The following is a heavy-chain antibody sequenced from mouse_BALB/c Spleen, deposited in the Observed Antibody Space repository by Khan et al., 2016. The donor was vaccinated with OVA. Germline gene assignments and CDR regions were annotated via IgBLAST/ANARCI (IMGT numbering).Heavy chain of an antibody. D-gene: IGHD3-3*01. V-gene: IGHV1S135*01. CDR1: DYSFTTYY. CDR2: IDPFNGGV. Sequence: EVQLQQFGPELMKPGASLNISCKASDYSFTTYYIHWVKQSHGKSLEWIGYIDPFNGGVDYNRKFKDKATLTVDKSSNTAYMHLSSLTSDDSAVYYCVRGTFDYWGQGTLVTVSA. J-gene: IGHJ3*01. CDR3: VRGTFDY.